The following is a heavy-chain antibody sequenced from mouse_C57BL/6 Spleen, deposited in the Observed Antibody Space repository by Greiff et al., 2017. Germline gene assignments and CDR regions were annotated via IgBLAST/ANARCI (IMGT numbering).Heavy chain of an antibody. D-gene: IGHD2-4*01. Sequence: QVHVKQSGAELARPGASVKMSCKASGYTFTSYTMHWVKQRPGQGLEWIGYINPSSGYTKYNQKFKDKATLTADKSSSTAYMQLSSLTSEDSAVYYCAREITPYAMDYWGQGTSVTVSS. CDR3: AREITPYAMDY. J-gene: IGHJ4*01. CDR1: GYTFTSYT. V-gene: IGHV1-4*01. CDR2: INPSSGYT.